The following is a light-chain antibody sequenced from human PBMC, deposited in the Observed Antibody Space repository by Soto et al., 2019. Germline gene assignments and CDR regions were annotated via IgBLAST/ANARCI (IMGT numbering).Light chain of an antibody. Sequence: ENVLTQSPATLSLSPGEGATLSCRASQSINTYLAWYQQKPGQAPRLLIYDASKRATGIPARFSGSGSGTNFTLTISSLVPEDFAVYYCQQRRSWQVTFGQGTRLEIK. CDR2: DAS. V-gene: IGKV3D-11*02. J-gene: IGKJ5*01. CDR3: QQRRSWQVT. CDR1: QSINTY.